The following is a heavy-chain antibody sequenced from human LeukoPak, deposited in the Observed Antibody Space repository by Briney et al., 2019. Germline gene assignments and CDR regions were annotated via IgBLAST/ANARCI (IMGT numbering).Heavy chain of an antibody. J-gene: IGHJ5*02. CDR1: GFTFSSYA. D-gene: IGHD3-10*01. CDR3: AKDRGMVRGVITYNWFDP. Sequence: PGGSLRLSCAASGFTFSSYAMSWVRQAPGKGLEWVSAISGSGGSTYYADSVKGRFTISRDNSKNTLYLQMNSLRAEDTAVYYCAKDRGMVRGVITYNWFDPWGQGTLVTVSS. CDR2: ISGSGGST. V-gene: IGHV3-23*01.